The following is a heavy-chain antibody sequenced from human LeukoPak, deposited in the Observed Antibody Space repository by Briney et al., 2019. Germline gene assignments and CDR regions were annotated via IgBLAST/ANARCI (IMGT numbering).Heavy chain of an antibody. Sequence: PGGSLRLSCAASGFTFSSYAMSWVRQAPGKGLEWVSAISGSGGSTYYADSVKGRFTTSRDNSKNTLYLQMNSLRAEDTAVYYCATCSGGSCYPGIAEYFQHWGQGTLVTVSS. D-gene: IGHD2-15*01. CDR1: GFTFSSYA. V-gene: IGHV3-23*01. CDR2: ISGSGGST. J-gene: IGHJ1*01. CDR3: ATCSGGSCYPGIAEYFQH.